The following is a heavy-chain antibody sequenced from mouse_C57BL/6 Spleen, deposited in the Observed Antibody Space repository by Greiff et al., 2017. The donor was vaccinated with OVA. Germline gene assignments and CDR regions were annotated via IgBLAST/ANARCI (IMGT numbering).Heavy chain of an antibody. J-gene: IGHJ2*01. V-gene: IGHV1-18*01. CDR2: INPNNGGT. CDR3: ALRPYFDD. CDR1: GYTFTDYN. Sequence: VQLKESGPELVKPGASVKIPCKASGYTFTDYNMDWVKQSHGKSLEWIGDINPNNGGTIYNQKFKGKATLTVDKSSSTAYMELRSLTSEDTAVYYCALRPYFDDWGQGTTLTVSS.